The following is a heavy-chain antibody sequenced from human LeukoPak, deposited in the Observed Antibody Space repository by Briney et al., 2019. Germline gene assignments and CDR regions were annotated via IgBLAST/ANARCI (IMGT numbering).Heavy chain of an antibody. CDR3: ARDRTAMVSGYYYYYMDV. Sequence: EASVKVSCKASGYTFTGYYMHWVRQAPGQGLEWMGWINPNSGGTNYAQKFQGRVTMTRDTSISTAYMELSRLRSDDTAVYYCARDRTAMVSGYYYYYMDVWGKGTTVTVSS. J-gene: IGHJ6*03. V-gene: IGHV1-2*02. D-gene: IGHD5-18*01. CDR2: INPNSGGT. CDR1: GYTFTGYY.